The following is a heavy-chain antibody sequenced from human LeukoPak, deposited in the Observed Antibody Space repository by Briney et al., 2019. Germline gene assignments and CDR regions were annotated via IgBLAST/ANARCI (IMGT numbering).Heavy chain of an antibody. D-gene: IGHD3-22*01. CDR3: VKDSGYYDTSGKGWFDF. V-gene: IGHV3-48*04. CDR2: ISYSGNGI. J-gene: IGHJ5*01. CDR1: GFAFSSYS. Sequence: GGSLRLSCAASGFAFSSYSMNWVRQAPGKGLEWVSYISYSGNGIYYADSVKGRFTIPRDNAKNSLFLQMNSLRAEDTAVYYCVKDSGYYDTSGKGWFDFWGQGTLVTVSS.